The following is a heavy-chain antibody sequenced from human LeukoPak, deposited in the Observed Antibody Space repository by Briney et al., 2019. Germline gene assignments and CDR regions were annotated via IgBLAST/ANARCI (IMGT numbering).Heavy chain of an antibody. CDR2: ISSNGGST. J-gene: IGHJ4*02. V-gene: IGHV3-64D*06. CDR1: GFTFSSYA. CDR3: VKDLGKRRGSYPRELGFDY. Sequence: GGSLRLSCSASGFTFSSYAMHWVRQAPGKGLEYVSAISSNGGSTYYADSVKGRFTISRDNSKNTLYLQMSSLRAEDTAVYYCVKDLGKRRGSYPRELGFDYWGQGTLVTVSS. D-gene: IGHD1-26*01.